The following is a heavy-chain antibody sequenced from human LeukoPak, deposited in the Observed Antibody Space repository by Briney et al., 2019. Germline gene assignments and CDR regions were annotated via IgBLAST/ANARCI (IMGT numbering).Heavy chain of an antibody. V-gene: IGHV4-4*09. CDR3: AKTGRPNNSGWYRWFDP. CDR2: ICNSGGT. J-gene: IGHJ5*02. Sequence: SETLSLTCTVSGDSFSTYYWSWIRQPPGKGLEWIGCICNSGGTNYNPSLKSRVTISVDTSKNQFSLNLRSVTAADTAVYYCAKTGRPNNSGWYRWFDPWGQGTLVTVSS. D-gene: IGHD6-19*01. CDR1: GDSFSTYY.